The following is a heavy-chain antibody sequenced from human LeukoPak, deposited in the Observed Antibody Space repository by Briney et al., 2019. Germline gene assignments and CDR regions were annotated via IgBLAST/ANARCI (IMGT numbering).Heavy chain of an antibody. V-gene: IGHV3-11*04. Sequence: PGGSLRLSCAASGFTFSDYYMSWVRQAPGKGLEWVSYISSSGSTIYYADSVKGRFTISRDNAKNSLYLQMNSLRAEDTAVYYCARDGESGVKVPAANWFDPWGQGTLVTVS. CDR2: ISSSGSTI. CDR1: GFTFSDYY. J-gene: IGHJ5*02. CDR3: ARDGESGVKVPAANWFDP. D-gene: IGHD2-2*01.